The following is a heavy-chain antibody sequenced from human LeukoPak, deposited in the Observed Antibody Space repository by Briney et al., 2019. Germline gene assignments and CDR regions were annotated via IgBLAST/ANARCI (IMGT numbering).Heavy chain of an antibody. Sequence: PGGSLRLSCAASGFTFSSYAMSWVRQAPGKGLEWVSAISGSGGSTYYADSVKGRFTISRDNSKNTLYLQMNSLRAEDTAVYYCAKVRLRFLEWLNAFDIWGQGTMVTVSS. CDR2: ISGSGGST. V-gene: IGHV3-23*01. CDR1: GFTFSSYA. J-gene: IGHJ3*02. CDR3: AKVRLRFLEWLNAFDI. D-gene: IGHD3-3*01.